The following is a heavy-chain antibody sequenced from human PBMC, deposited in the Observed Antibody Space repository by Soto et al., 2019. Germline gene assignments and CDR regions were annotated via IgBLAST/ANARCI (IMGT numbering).Heavy chain of an antibody. J-gene: IGHJ4*02. CDR3: ARGGAGYYYHSSGYYYDY. CDR1: GFTFSSFA. Sequence: EVQLVESVGGLVQTGGALRLSCAASGFTFSSFAMHWVRQAPGKGLASVSAISSIGGITYYANSVKGRFTISRDNSKNTLYLQMGSLRAEDMAVYYCARGGAGYYYHSSGYYYDYWGQGTLVTVSS. D-gene: IGHD3-22*01. V-gene: IGHV3-64*01. CDR2: ISSIGGIT.